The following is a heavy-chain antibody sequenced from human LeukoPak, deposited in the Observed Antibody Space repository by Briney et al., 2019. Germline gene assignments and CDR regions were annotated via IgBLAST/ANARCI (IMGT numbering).Heavy chain of an antibody. D-gene: IGHD3-22*01. V-gene: IGHV1-18*01. CDR2: ISAYNGNT. CDR3: ARDPRLDYYDSRMNWFDP. J-gene: IGHJ5*02. Sequence: ASVKVSCKASGYTFTSHGISWVRQAPGQGIEWMGWISAYNGNTNYAQKLQGRVTMTTDTSTSTAYMELRSLRSDDTAVYYCARDPRLDYYDSRMNWFDPWGQGTLVTVSS. CDR1: GYTFTSHG.